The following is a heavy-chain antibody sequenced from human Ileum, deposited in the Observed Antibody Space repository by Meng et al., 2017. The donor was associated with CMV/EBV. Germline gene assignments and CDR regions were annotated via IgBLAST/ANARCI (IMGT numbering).Heavy chain of an antibody. CDR1: GDSLPGSF. CDR3: AKDSGRWCDY. D-gene: IGHD1-26*01. V-gene: IGHV4-59*01. Sequence: GSLRLSCTVSGDSLPGSFWSWIRQAPGKGLEWVGYIYYSGMTVYNPSLKSRLTMSIDTSRNQFSLRLTSVTAADTAVYYCAKDSGRWCDYWGQGTPVTVSS. CDR2: IYYSGMT. J-gene: IGHJ4*02.